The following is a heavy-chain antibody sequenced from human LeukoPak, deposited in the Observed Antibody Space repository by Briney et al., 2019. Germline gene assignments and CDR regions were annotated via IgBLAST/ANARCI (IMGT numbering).Heavy chain of an antibody. D-gene: IGHD5-12*01. Sequence: GGSLRLSCAASGFTFSSYGMHWVRQAPGKGLEWVAVISYDGSNKYYADSVKGRFTISRDNSKNTLYLQMNSLRAEDTAVYYCAKDRSRVSATDYYYGMDVWGQGTTVTVSS. CDR2: ISYDGSNK. J-gene: IGHJ6*02. CDR1: GFTFSSYG. CDR3: AKDRSRVSATDYYYGMDV. V-gene: IGHV3-30*18.